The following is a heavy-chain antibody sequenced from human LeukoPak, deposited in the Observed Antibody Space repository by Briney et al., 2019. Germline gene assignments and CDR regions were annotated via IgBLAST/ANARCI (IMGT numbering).Heavy chain of an antibody. J-gene: IGHJ4*02. Sequence: SETLSLTCAVYGGSFSGYYWSWIRQPPGKGLEWIGEINHSGSTNYNPSLKSRVTISVDTSKNQFSLKLSSVTAADTAVYYCARGAEQQLVRRHFDYWGQGTLVTVSS. CDR3: ARGAEQQLVRRHFDY. V-gene: IGHV4-34*01. CDR2: INHSGST. D-gene: IGHD6-13*01. CDR1: GGSFSGYY.